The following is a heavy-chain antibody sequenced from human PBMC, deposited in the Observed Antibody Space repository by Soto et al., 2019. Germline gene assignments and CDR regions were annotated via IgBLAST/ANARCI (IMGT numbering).Heavy chain of an antibody. V-gene: IGHV1-18*01. J-gene: IGHJ4*02. CDR1: GYTFTSYG. D-gene: IGHD6-19*01. CDR2: ISACNGNT. CDR3: ARDPWDSCGPFGY. Sequence: QVQLVQSGAEVKKPGASVKVSCKASGYTFTSYGISWVRQAPGQGLEWMGWISACNGNTNYAQKLQGRVSMTTDTSTGTGYVELRSLRSDDTHVYYCARDPWDSCGPFGYWGQGALVTVSS.